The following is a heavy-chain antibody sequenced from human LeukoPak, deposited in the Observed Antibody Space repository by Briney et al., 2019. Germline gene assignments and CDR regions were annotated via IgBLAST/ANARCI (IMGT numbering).Heavy chain of an antibody. CDR3: VRGTGY. V-gene: IGHV3-64D*06. J-gene: IGHJ4*02. Sequence: GGSLRLSCAVSGFTFSTYVMHWVRQAPGKGLEYVSAISSNGDNTNYANSVKGRFTLTKDNSNNKLYLQMSSLRPDDTAVYFCVRGTGYWGQGTLVTVSS. CDR2: ISSNGDNT. CDR1: GFTFSTYV.